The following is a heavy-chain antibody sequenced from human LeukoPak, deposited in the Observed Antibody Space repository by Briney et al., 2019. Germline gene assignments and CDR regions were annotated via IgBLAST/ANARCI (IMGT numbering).Heavy chain of an antibody. J-gene: IGHJ4*02. CDR3: ARDLYSSRGQLYY. Sequence: ASVKVSCKASEYNFIDYYIHWVRQAPGQGLEWMGWINPNTGVTNYAQKFQDRVSMTSDTSLSTAYMELSSLRSEDTAVYYCARDLYSSRGQLYYWGQGTLVTVSS. V-gene: IGHV1-2*02. D-gene: IGHD6-13*01. CDR2: INPNTGVT. CDR1: EYNFIDYY.